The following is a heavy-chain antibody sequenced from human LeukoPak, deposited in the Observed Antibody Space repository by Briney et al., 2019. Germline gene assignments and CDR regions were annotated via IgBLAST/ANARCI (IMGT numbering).Heavy chain of an antibody. J-gene: IGHJ4*02. D-gene: IGHD4-23*01. CDR1: GGSISTYY. Sequence: SETLSLTCTVSGGSISTYYWNWIRQPPGKGLEWIGYIYYSGSTNYNPSLKSRVTISVDTSKNQFSLKLSSVTAADTAVYYCARDDYGGNEGFDYWGQGTLVTVSS. CDR3: ARDDYGGNEGFDY. V-gene: IGHV4-59*01. CDR2: IYYSGST.